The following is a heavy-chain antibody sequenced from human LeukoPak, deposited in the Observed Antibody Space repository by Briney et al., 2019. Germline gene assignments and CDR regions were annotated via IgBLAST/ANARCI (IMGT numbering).Heavy chain of an antibody. J-gene: IGHJ4*02. V-gene: IGHV3-74*01. CDR3: AKVEYSSGWFQEEYYFDY. D-gene: IGHD6-19*01. Sequence: GGSLRLSCAASGFTFSSYWMHWVRQAPGKGLVWVSRINSDGSSTSYADSVKGRFTISRDNAKNTLYLQMNSLRAEDTDVYYCAKVEYSSGWFQEEYYFDYWGQGTLVTVSS. CDR2: INSDGSST. CDR1: GFTFSSYW.